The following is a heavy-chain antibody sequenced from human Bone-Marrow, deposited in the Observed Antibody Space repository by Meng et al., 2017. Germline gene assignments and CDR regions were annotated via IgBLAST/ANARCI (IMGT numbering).Heavy chain of an antibody. CDR3: ATGAAAADH. J-gene: IGHJ4*01. CDR2: IERKRDGGTT. Sequence: VQLGESGGGLVQPGGSRRLSCAASGFTLSSYWMHWVLQAPGKGLEWVGRIERKRDGGTTDYAAPVKGRFTISRDDSKNTLYLQMNSLISEDTAVYFCATGAAAADHWGQEPWSPSPQ. V-gene: IGHV3-15*04. CDR1: GFTLSSYW. D-gene: IGHD6-13*01.